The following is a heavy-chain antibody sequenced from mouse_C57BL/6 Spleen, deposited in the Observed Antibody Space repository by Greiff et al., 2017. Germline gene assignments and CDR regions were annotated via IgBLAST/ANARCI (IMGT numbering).Heavy chain of an antibody. Sequence: EVQLQQSGPELVKPGASVKMSCKASGYTFTDYIMHWVKQSHGKSLEWIGYINPNNGGTSYNQKFKGKATLTVNKSSSTACMELRSLTSEDSAVYYCARASRGYFDVWGTGTTVTVSS. D-gene: IGHD1-1*01. V-gene: IGHV1-22*01. CDR1: GYTFTDYI. CDR2: INPNNGGT. J-gene: IGHJ1*03. CDR3: ARASRGYFDV.